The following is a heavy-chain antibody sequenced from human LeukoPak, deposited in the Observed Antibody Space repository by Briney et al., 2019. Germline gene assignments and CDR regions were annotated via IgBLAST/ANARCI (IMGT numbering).Heavy chain of an antibody. D-gene: IGHD1-26*01. V-gene: IGHV5-51*01. CDR1: GSNFSNNW. J-gene: IGHJ4*02. CDR2: IYPGDSQT. CDR3: ARLSAGTYFHLGC. Sequence: GESLQISCKGSGSNFSNNWIGWVRPMPGKGLAWMGIIYPGDSQTRYSPSFQGQVTISADESISTAYLQWSSLKASDSAMYYCARLSAGTYFHLGCWGQGTLVTVSS.